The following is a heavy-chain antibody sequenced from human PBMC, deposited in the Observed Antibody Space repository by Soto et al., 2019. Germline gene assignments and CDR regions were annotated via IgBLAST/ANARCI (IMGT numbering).Heavy chain of an antibody. CDR1: GYTFTRYN. D-gene: IGHD3-22*01. V-gene: IGHV1-3*01. CDR3: ARPKDYDDCLDY. Sequence: ASVKVSFKASGYTFTRYNMHWVRQAPGQRLEWMGWINAGNGNTKYSQKFQGRVTITRDTSANTAYMELSSLISEDTAVYYCARPKDYDDCLDYWGQGTLVTVSS. CDR2: INAGNGNT. J-gene: IGHJ4*02.